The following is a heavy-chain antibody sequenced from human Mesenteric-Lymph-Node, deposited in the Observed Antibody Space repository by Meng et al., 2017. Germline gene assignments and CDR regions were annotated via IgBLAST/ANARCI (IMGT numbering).Heavy chain of an antibody. D-gene: IGHD6-19*01. CDR2: ISHDERDK. CDR3: GSEKGSSGRAGWFDP. V-gene: IGHV3-30*01. CDR1: GCTFSSYA. J-gene: IGHJ5*02. Sequence: QVQLVEVGGGVVQPGRSLRLSCAASGCTFSSYAIHWVRQAPGKGLEWVALISHDERDKQYAGSVRGRFTISRDTSRNTVFLEMNNLKTEDTAVYHCGSEKGSSGRAGWFDPWGQGTLVTVSS.